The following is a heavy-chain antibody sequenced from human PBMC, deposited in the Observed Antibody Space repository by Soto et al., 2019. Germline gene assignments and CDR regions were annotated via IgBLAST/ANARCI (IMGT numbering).Heavy chain of an antibody. Sequence: GGSLRLSCAASGFTFSGYSVDWVRQAPGKGLEWVSYISSGSKTIYYAESVKGRFTVSRDNARNSQYLQMNSLRDEDTAVYYCAREDILGVRSFDYWGQGTLVTVSS. J-gene: IGHJ4*02. CDR1: GFTFSGYS. CDR3: AREDILGVRSFDY. CDR2: ISSGSKTI. D-gene: IGHD3-9*01. V-gene: IGHV3-48*02.